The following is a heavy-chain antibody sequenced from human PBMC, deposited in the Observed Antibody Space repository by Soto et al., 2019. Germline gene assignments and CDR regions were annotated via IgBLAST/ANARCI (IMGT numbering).Heavy chain of an antibody. V-gene: IGHV4-59*01. CDR1: GGSISSYY. Sequence: NPSETLSLTCTVSGGSISSYYWSWIRQPPGKGLEWIGYIYYSGSTNYNPSLKSRVTISVDTSKNQFSLKLSSVTAADTAVYYCARDRPGRFDYWGQGTLVTVSS. J-gene: IGHJ4*02. CDR3: ARDRPGRFDY. CDR2: IYYSGST.